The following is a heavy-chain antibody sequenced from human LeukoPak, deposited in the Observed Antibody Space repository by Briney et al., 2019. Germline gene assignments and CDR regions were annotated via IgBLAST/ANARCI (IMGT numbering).Heavy chain of an antibody. V-gene: IGHV3-48*01. CDR2: ISSSSSTI. J-gene: IGHJ4*02. CDR1: GFTFSSYS. CDR3: ASPGYYDNSGYSFGH. D-gene: IGHD3-22*01. Sequence: GGSLRLSCAASGFTFSSYSMNWVRQAPGKGLEWVSYISSSSSTIYYADSVKGRFTISRDNAKNSLYLQMNSLRAEDTAVYYCASPGYYDNSGYSFGHWGQGTLVTVSS.